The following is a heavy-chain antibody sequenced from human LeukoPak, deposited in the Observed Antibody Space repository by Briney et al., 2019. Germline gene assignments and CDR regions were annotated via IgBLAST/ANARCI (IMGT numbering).Heavy chain of an antibody. Sequence: PGGSLRLSCAASGFTFSSYSMNWVRQAPGRGLEGFSSISSSISYRYYADSVKGRFTISRDNAKNSLYLQMNSLRAEDTAVYYCARDEYYYDSSGYLLWGQGTLVTVSS. J-gene: IGHJ4*02. V-gene: IGHV3-21*01. CDR1: GFTFSSYS. CDR3: ARDEYYYDSSGYLL. D-gene: IGHD3-22*01. CDR2: ISSSISYR.